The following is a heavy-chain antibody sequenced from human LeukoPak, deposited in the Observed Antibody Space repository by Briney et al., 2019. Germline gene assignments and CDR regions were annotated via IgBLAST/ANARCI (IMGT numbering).Heavy chain of an antibody. CDR1: GFTFSNYG. D-gene: IGHD2-2*01. J-gene: IGHJ4*02. CDR3: AKGGCSSVSCWDYFDN. CDR2: IRFDGFNK. Sequence: PGGSLRLSCAASGFTFSNYGMHWVRQAPGKGLEWVAFIRFDGFNKYYADSVKGRFTISRDNSKNTMYVQMNSLRAEDTAVYYCAKGGCSSVSCWDYFDNWGQGTLVTVSS. V-gene: IGHV3-30*02.